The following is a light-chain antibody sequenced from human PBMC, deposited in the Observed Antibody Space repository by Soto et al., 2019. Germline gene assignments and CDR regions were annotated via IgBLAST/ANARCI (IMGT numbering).Light chain of an antibody. J-gene: IGKJ1*01. CDR1: QSISNF. Sequence: DIQMTQSPTSLSASVGDRVTITCRASQSISNFLNWYQHKPGKAPKFLIYAASSLQSGVPSRFSGSGSGTDLTLTNSSLQPEDFATYYCQQSYSSPWTFGQGTKVEIK. CDR2: AAS. V-gene: IGKV1-39*01. CDR3: QQSYSSPWT.